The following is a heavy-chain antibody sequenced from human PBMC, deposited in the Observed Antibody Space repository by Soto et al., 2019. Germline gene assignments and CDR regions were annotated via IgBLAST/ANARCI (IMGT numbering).Heavy chain of an antibody. Sequence: QLQLQESGPGLVKPSETLSLTCTVSGGPITNSNYYWGWIRQPPGKGLEWIGRIFYDGSTYYNPSLQSRVAISVDTSRNLCSLKRTSVTAAETGVYYWVRLVSATGAGDFWGQGSRVSVSS. CDR1: GGPITNSNYY. CDR3: VRLVSATGAGDF. J-gene: IGHJ4*02. D-gene: IGHD1-1*01. CDR2: IFYDGST. V-gene: IGHV4-39*02.